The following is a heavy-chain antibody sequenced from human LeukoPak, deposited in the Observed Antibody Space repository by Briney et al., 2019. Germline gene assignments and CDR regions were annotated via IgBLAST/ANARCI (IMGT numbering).Heavy chain of an antibody. CDR2: IFYSGNT. J-gene: IGHJ4*02. V-gene: IGHV4-39*07. Sequence: PSETLSLTCTVSGGSINSSSYYWGWIRQPPGKGLEWIGSIFYSGNTYDNPSLKSRVTISVDTSKNQFSLKLSSVTAADTAVYYCASSDPLYDSSGYYSSYYFDYWGQGTLVTVSS. D-gene: IGHD3-22*01. CDR1: GGSINSSSYY. CDR3: ASSDPLYDSSGYYSSYYFDY.